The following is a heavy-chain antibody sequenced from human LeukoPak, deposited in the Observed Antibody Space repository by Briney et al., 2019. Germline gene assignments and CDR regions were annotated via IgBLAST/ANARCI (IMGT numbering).Heavy chain of an antibody. CDR2: IYYSGST. CDR3: ARGSAVTPYNWFDP. V-gene: IGHV4-31*11. J-gene: IGHJ5*02. D-gene: IGHD4-17*01. CDR1: GGSISSGGYY. Sequence: SETLSLTCAVSGGSISSGGYYWSWIRQHPGKGLEWIGYIYYSGSTYYNPSLKSRVTISVDTSKNQFSLKLSSVTAADTAVYYCARGSAVTPYNWFDPWGQGTLVTVSS.